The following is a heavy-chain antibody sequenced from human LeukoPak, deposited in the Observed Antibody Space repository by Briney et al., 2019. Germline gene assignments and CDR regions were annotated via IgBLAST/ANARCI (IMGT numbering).Heavy chain of an antibody. V-gene: IGHV1-2*02. J-gene: IGHJ4*02. D-gene: IGHD4-17*01. Sequence: GASVTVSCKTSRYTFTGYYLHWVRQAPGQGLEWMGWINPSSGDTNYAQRFHGRVTMTRDTSIGTAYMELKSLISDDTAVFYCAISDFADSDVYFDSWGQGTLVIVSS. CDR2: INPSSGDT. CDR3: AISDFADSDVYFDS. CDR1: RYTFTGYY.